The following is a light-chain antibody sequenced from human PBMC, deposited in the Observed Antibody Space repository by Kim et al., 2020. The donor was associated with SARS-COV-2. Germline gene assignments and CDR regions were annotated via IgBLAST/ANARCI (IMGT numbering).Light chain of an antibody. Sequence: QAVVTQEPSLTVSPGRTVTLTCGSSTGAVTSGHFPYWFQQKPGQAPRILIYDTGNKHSWTPVRFSGSLLGGKAALTLSGAQPEDEAEYYCLLSYNGGRVFGGGTQLTVL. CDR1: TGAVTSGHF. CDR2: DTG. J-gene: IGLJ3*02. V-gene: IGLV7-46*01. CDR3: LLSYNGGRV.